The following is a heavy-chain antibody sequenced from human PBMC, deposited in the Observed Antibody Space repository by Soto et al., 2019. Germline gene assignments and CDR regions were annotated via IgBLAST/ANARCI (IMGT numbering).Heavy chain of an antibody. Sequence: QVQLVQSGDEVKKPGASVKVSCKASGYIFVNYGIAWVRQAPGQGLEWMGWISPYTGNTHSPTKVQGRLPMTTDTSTSTAYMDLGSLTSDDTAVYYCVMVDNYVTPTPQDVWGQGTTVTVSS. D-gene: IGHD3-16*01. V-gene: IGHV1-18*01. CDR1: GYIFVNYG. J-gene: IGHJ6*02. CDR3: VMVDNYVTPTPQDV. CDR2: ISPYTGNT.